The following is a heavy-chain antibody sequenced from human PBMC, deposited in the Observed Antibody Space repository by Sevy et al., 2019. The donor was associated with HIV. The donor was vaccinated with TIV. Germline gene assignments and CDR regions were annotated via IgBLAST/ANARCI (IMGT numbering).Heavy chain of an antibody. J-gene: IGHJ4*02. Sequence: SETLSLTCTVSGGSISSSSYYWGWIRQTPGKGLEWIGSIYYSGSTYYNPSLKSRVTISVDTSKNQFSLKLSSVTAADTAVYYCARIIGQAVPFWSGYLDYWGQGTLVTVSS. CDR2: IYYSGST. D-gene: IGHD3-3*01. CDR3: ARIIGQAVPFWSGYLDY. V-gene: IGHV4-39*01. CDR1: GGSISSSSYY.